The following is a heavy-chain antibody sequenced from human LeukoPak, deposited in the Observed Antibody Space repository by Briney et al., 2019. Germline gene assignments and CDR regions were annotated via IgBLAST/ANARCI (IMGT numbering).Heavy chain of an antibody. J-gene: IGHJ4*02. D-gene: IGHD6-19*01. CDR3: ARPKDSSGWYGLDY. CDR1: GGSISSYY. CDR2: IYYSGST. V-gene: IGHV4-59*08. Sequence: SETLSLTCTVPGGSISSYYWSWIRQPPGKGLEWIGYIYYSGSTNYNPSLKSRVTISVDTSKNQFSLKLSSVTAADTAVYYCARPKDSSGWYGLDYWGQGTLVTVSS.